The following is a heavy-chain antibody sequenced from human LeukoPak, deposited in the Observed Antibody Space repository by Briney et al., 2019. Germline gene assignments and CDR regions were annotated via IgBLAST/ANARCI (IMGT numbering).Heavy chain of an antibody. D-gene: IGHD3-16*01. J-gene: IGHJ4*02. V-gene: IGHV4-59*01. CDR3: ARDRFPYY. CDR2: ISYSGST. Sequence: PSETLSLTCTVSGGSISSDYWSWIRQPAGKGLEWIGYISYSGSTNYNPSLKSRVSISVDTSKNQFTLNLSSVTAADTAVYYCARDRFPYYWGQGTLVTVSS. CDR1: GGSISSDY.